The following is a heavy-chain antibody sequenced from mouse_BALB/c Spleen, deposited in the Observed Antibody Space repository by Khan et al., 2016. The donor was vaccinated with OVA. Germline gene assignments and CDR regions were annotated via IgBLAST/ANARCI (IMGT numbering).Heavy chain of an antibody. D-gene: IGHD2-1*01. CDR1: GFNIKDTY. V-gene: IGHV14-3*02. CDR2: IDPANGNT. J-gene: IGHJ3*01. Sequence: VQLKQSGAELVKPGASVKLSCTASGFNIKDTYMHWVKQRPEQGLEWIGRIDPANGNTKYDPKFQGKATITADTSSNTAYLQLSSLTSEDTAVYYCARGLYGNLFAYWGQGTLVTVSA. CDR3: ARGLYGNLFAY.